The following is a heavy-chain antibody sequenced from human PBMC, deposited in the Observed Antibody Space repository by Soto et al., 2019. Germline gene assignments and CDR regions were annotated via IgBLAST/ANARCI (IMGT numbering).Heavy chain of an antibody. V-gene: IGHV4-39*01. CDR1: SGSISSSLYY. CDR3: ARLPYYDTPPVTFDI. J-gene: IGHJ3*02. D-gene: IGHD3-22*01. Sequence: LSLTCSVSSGSISSSLYYWGWIRQPPGKGLEWIGTIYSTVSTHYNPSLKSRVTISVDTSKNQFSLKLNSVTAADTAVYYCARLPYYDTPPVTFDIWGQGAMVTVS. CDR2: IYSTVST.